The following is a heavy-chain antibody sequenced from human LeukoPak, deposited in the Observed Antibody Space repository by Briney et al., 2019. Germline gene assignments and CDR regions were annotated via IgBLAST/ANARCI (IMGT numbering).Heavy chain of an antibody. D-gene: IGHD4-23*01. CDR3: ARAVYGGNAGNWFDP. J-gene: IGHJ5*02. CDR1: GGSISSYY. V-gene: IGHV4-59*01. CDR2: IYYSGST. Sequence: SETLSLTCTVSGGSISSYYWSWIRQSPGKGLEWIGYIYYSGSTNYNPSLKSRVTISVDTSKNQFSLKLSSVTAADTAVYYCARAVYGGNAGNWFDPWGQGTLVTVSS.